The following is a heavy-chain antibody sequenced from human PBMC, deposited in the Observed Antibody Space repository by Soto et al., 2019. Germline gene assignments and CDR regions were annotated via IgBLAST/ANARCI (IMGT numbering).Heavy chain of an antibody. J-gene: IGHJ4*02. CDR3: AREAIVVIPAAQPSHFDS. V-gene: IGHV1-18*01. CDR2: ISPYSNYT. Sequence: ASVKVFCKASGYTFIKYGINWVRQAPGQGLEWMGWISPYSNYTHSAQKFQGRLTLTTDTAAATAYMEPSSLRSADTALYYCAREAIVVIPAAQPSHFDSWGQGTLVTVSS. D-gene: IGHD2-21*01. CDR1: GYTFIKYG.